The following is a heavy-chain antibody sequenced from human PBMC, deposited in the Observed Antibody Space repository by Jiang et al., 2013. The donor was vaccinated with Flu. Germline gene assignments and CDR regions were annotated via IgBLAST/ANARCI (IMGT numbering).Heavy chain of an antibody. CDR2: TNPNSGGT. CDR3: ARVDETGRHSKFDY. CDR1: GYTFTGYY. Sequence: EVKKPGASVKVSCKASGYTFTGYYMHWVRQAPGQGLEWMGRTNPNSGGTNYAQKFQGRVTMTRDTSISTAYMELSRLRSDDTAVYYCARVDETGRHSKFDYWGQGTLVTVSS. J-gene: IGHJ4*02. V-gene: IGHV1-2*06. D-gene: IGHD1-14*01.